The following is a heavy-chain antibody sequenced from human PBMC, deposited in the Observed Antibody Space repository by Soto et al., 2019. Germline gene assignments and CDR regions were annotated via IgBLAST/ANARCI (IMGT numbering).Heavy chain of an antibody. D-gene: IGHD6-19*01. Sequence: QVQLVESGGGLVKPGGSLRLSCEASGFTLSDYYMTWIRQAPGKGLEWISNISSSATIIYYADSVKGRFTISRDNAKTSLYLQMNSLRADDTAVYYCARAVKQWLVGGDYYYYYMDVWGKGTTVTVSS. CDR1: GFTLSDYY. CDR2: ISSSATII. V-gene: IGHV3-11*01. J-gene: IGHJ6*03. CDR3: ARAVKQWLVGGDYYYYYMDV.